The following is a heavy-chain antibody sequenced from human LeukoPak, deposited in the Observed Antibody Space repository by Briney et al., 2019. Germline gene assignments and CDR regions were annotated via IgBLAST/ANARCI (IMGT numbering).Heavy chain of an antibody. Sequence: GGSLRLSCAPSGSSFSSFWMSWVRQAPGKGLEWVGTIKEDGTVKLYVDSVKGRFTISRDKAGNSLYLQMNNLRAEDTAFYYCARGGGWDIDYWGQGTLVTVSS. CDR2: IKEDGTVK. D-gene: IGHD1-26*01. CDR1: GSSFSSFW. J-gene: IGHJ4*02. V-gene: IGHV3-7*04. CDR3: ARGGGWDIDY.